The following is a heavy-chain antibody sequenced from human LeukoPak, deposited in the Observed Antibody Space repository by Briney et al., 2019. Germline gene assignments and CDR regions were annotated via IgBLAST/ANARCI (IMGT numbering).Heavy chain of an antibody. D-gene: IGHD6-13*01. Sequence: ASVKVSCNASGYTFTSYYLHWVRQAPGQGLEWMGIINPSGGSTSDAQEFQGRVTMTRDTSTSTDYMELSSLRSEDTAVYYCARGQPSIAAAGTNFDYWGQGTLVTVSS. J-gene: IGHJ4*02. CDR3: ARGQPSIAAAGTNFDY. CDR1: GYTFTSYY. CDR2: INPSGGST. V-gene: IGHV1-46*01.